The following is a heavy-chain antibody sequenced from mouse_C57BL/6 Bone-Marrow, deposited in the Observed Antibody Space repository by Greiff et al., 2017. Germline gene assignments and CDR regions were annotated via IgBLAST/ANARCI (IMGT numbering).Heavy chain of an antibody. D-gene: IGHD1-1*01. V-gene: IGHV6-3*01. J-gene: IGHJ2*01. Sequence: EVKLVESGGGLVQPGGSMKLSCVASGFTFSNYWMNWVRQSPEKGLEWVAQIRLKSDNYATHYAESVKGRFTISRDDSKSSVYLQMNNLRAEDTGIYYCTGGYYYGSSYGLFDYWGQGTTLTVSS. CDR3: TGGYYYGSSYGLFDY. CDR2: IRLKSDNYAT. CDR1: GFTFSNYW.